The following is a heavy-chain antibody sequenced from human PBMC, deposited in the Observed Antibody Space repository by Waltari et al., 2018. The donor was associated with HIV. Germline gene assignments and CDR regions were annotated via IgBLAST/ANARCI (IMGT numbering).Heavy chain of an antibody. CDR2: IWYDGDNK. J-gene: IGHJ4*02. CDR1: GFTFSNFA. D-gene: IGHD3-22*01. CDR3: ARGGYYYDISGYYHY. V-gene: IGHV3-33*01. Sequence: QVQLVESGGGVVQPGRSLRLSCAASGFTFSNFAMHWVRQAPGEGLEWVAVIWYDGDNKYYADSVKGRFTISRDNSKNTLYLQMNSLRVEDTAVYYCARGGYYYDISGYYHYWGQGTLVTVSS.